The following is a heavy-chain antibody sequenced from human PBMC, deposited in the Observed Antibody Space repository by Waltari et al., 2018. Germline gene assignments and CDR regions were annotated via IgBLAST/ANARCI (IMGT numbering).Heavy chain of an antibody. CDR3: ARGFEVWLRGYNWFDP. CDR1: GYTFTSYA. CDR2: INAGNGNT. J-gene: IGHJ5*02. Sequence: QVQLVQSGAEVKKPGASVKVSCKASGYTFTSYAMHWVRQAPGQRLEWMGWINAGNGNTKYSQKFQGRVTSTSDTSASTAYMELSSLRSEDTAVYYCARGFEVWLRGYNWFDPWGQGTLVTVSS. D-gene: IGHD5-12*01. V-gene: IGHV1-3*01.